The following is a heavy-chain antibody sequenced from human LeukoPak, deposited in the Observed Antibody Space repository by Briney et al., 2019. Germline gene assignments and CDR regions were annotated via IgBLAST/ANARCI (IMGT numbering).Heavy chain of an antibody. V-gene: IGHV3-30-3*01. J-gene: IGHJ6*02. Sequence: GGSLRLSCAASGFTFSSYAMHWVRQAPGKGLEWVAVISYDGSNKYYADSVKGRFTISRDNSKNTLYLQMNSLRAEDTAVYYCARDLVVATIRGYYYYGMDVWGQGTTVTVSS. D-gene: IGHD5-12*01. CDR3: ARDLVVATIRGYYYYGMDV. CDR1: GFTFSSYA. CDR2: ISYDGSNK.